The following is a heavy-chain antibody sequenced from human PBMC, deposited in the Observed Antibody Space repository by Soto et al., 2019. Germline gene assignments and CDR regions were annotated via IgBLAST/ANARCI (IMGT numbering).Heavy chain of an antibody. J-gene: IGHJ5*02. D-gene: IGHD3-3*01. CDR2: IYYSGST. V-gene: IGHV4-31*03. CDR1: GGSISSGGYY. CDR3: ARALYYDFWSGRRNLFDP. Sequence: SETLSRTCTVSGGSISSGGYYWSWIRQHPGKGLEWIGYIYYSGSTYYYPSLKRRVTISVDTSKNQFSLKLSSVTAADTAVYYCARALYYDFWSGRRNLFDPWGQGTQVTVSS.